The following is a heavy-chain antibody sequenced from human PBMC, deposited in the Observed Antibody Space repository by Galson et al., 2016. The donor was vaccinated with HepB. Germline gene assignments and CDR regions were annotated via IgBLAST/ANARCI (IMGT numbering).Heavy chain of an antibody. CDR3: ARDHSYRRAL. Sequence: SLRLSCAASGFTFSNSWMAWVRQAPGEGLEWVANIKYDGSEKHYVDSVKGRFTISRDNAQNSVFLQMSGLRAEDTAVYYCARDHSYRRALWGQGTLVTVSS. CDR2: IKYDGSEK. J-gene: IGHJ4*02. CDR1: GFTFSNSW. V-gene: IGHV3-7*01. D-gene: IGHD3-16*02.